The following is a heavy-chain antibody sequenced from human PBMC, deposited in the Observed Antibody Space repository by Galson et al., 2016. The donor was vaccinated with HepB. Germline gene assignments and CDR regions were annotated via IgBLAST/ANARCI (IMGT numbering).Heavy chain of an antibody. CDR2: VNYVGRA. CDR3: AKTVTTISPHDSNDLDV. J-gene: IGHJ6*02. CDR1: SGSLSGYY. V-gene: IGHV4-34*01. Sequence: SETLSLTCGVFSGSLSGYYWSWVRQPPGMGLEWIGEVNYVGRANYNPSLRSRVTISVDLSNNHFSLNLNSLSAADTAVYYCAKTVTTISPHDSNDLDVWGQGTTVIVSS. D-gene: IGHD4-17*01.